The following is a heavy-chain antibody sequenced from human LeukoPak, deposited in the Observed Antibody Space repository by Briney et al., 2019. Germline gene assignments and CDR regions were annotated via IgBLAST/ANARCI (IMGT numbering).Heavy chain of an antibody. CDR3: ARGRYDFWSGYFWTPNWFDP. CDR2: IYYSGST. V-gene: IGHV4-39*07. J-gene: IGHJ5*02. CDR1: GGSISSSSYY. D-gene: IGHD3-3*01. Sequence: SETLSLTCTVSGGSISSSSYYWGWIRQPPGKGLEWIGSIYYSGSTYYNPSLKSRVTISVDTSKNQFSLKLSSVTAADTAVYYCARGRYDFWSGYFWTPNWFDPWGQGTLVTVSS.